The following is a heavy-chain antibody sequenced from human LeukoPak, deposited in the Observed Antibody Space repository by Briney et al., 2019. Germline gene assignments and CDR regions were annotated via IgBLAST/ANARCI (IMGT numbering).Heavy chain of an antibody. V-gene: IGHV3-21*01. Sequence: PGGSLRLSCAASGCTFSSYSMNWVRQAPGKGLEWVSSISSSSSYIYYADSVKGRFTISRDNAKNSLYLQMNSQRAEDTAVYYCARDLLSTYYYGSGSTDAFDIWGQGTMVTVSS. D-gene: IGHD3-10*01. CDR3: ARDLLSTYYYGSGSTDAFDI. CDR2: ISSSSSYI. J-gene: IGHJ3*02. CDR1: GCTFSSYS.